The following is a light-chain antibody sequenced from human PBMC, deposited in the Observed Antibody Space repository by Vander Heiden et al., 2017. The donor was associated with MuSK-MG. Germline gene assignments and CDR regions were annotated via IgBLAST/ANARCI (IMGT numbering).Light chain of an antibody. CDR3: QSADSSGTSGV. J-gene: IGLJ2*01. CDR1: ALPKQD. Sequence: SDELTQPPPVAVAQGKTERITCTGDALPKQDANWYQQNPCQAPVLVLYQDSERPSGIPERFSGSNSGTTVTLTISGVQAEDEADYYCQSADSSGTSGVFGGGTKLTVL. CDR2: QDS. V-gene: IGLV3-25*03.